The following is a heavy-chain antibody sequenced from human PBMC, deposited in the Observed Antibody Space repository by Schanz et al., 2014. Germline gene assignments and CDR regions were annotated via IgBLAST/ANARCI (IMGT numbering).Heavy chain of an antibody. Sequence: GQLVESGGGLVQPGGSLRLSCAASGFAFSNYAMNWVRQAPGKGLEWVSGISANGGSTHYADSVKGRFTISRDNAKNSLYLQMNSLRAEDTAVYYCARGVRIDYWGQGTLVTVSS. J-gene: IGHJ4*02. V-gene: IGHV3-23*04. D-gene: IGHD3-3*01. CDR3: ARGVRIDY. CDR1: GFAFSNYA. CDR2: ISANGGST.